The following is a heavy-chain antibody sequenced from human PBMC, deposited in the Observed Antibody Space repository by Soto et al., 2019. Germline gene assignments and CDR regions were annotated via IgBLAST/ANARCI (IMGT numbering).Heavy chain of an antibody. J-gene: IGHJ4*01. CDR3: ARPDRDGYNYDY. CDR1: GFTFSTYA. D-gene: IGHD1-1*01. Sequence: PGGSLRLSCAASGFTFSTYAMNWVRQAPGKGLEWVSGINDSGGTTYYADSVKGRFTISRDNSKNTLFLQMNSLRAEDTAVYFCARPDRDGYNYDYWGQGTLVTVSS. CDR2: INDSGGTT. V-gene: IGHV3-23*01.